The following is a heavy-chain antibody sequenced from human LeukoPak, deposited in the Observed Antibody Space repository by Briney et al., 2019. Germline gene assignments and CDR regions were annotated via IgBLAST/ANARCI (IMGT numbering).Heavy chain of an antibody. Sequence: PGGSLRLSCAVSGFSFNNFWMSWVRQAPGRGLEWVANIHPEGNEKYHVDSVKGRFTISRDNTKNLLFLQMNGLRVEDTAVYYCARGDAFSGDHWGQGTLVTVSS. CDR2: IHPEGNEK. CDR1: GFSFNNFW. CDR3: ARGDAFSGDH. V-gene: IGHV3-7*04. J-gene: IGHJ4*02.